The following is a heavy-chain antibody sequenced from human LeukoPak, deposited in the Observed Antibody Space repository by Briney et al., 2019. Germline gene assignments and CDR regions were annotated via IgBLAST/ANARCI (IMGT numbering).Heavy chain of an antibody. D-gene: IGHD5-24*01. CDR3: ARRGREMATILGLQGYYYYYYMDV. CDR2: IYPGDSDT. Sequence: KHGESLKISCKGSGYSFTSYWIGWVRQMPGKGLEWMGIIYPGDSDTRYSPSFQGQVTISADKSISTAYLQWSSLKASDTAMYYCARRGREMATILGLQGYYYYYYMDVWGKGTTVTVSS. J-gene: IGHJ6*03. V-gene: IGHV5-51*01. CDR1: GYSFTSYW.